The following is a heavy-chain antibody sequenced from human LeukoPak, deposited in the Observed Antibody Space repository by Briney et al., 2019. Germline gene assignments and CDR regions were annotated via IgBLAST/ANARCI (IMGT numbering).Heavy chain of an antibody. Sequence: GGSLRLSCAASGFTFSSHAMNWVRQAPGKGLEWVSAISGSGGSTYYADSVKGRFTISRDNSKNTLYVQMNSLRAEDTAIYYCAKVMAVAARRGNIDYWGQGTLVAVSS. D-gene: IGHD6-19*01. CDR2: ISGSGGST. CDR3: AKVMAVAARRGNIDY. V-gene: IGHV3-23*01. CDR1: GFTFSSHA. J-gene: IGHJ4*02.